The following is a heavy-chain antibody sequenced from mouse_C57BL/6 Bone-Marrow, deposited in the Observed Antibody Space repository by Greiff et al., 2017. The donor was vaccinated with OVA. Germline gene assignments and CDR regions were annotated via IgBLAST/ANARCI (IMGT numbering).Heavy chain of an antibody. CDR2: IWWDDDK. Sequence: QVTLKVSGPGILQPSQTLSLTCSFSGFSLSTFGMGVGRLRQPSGKGLEWLAHIWWDDDKYYNPALKRWLTISKDTSKNTVYLKIASVDTADTATYYCARIDGSSYLDYWGQGTTLTVSS. D-gene: IGHD1-1*01. V-gene: IGHV8-8*01. CDR1: GFSLSTFGMG. J-gene: IGHJ2*01. CDR3: ARIDGSSYLDY.